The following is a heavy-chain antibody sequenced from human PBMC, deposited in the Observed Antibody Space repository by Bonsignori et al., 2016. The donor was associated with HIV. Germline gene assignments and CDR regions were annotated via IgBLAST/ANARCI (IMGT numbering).Heavy chain of an antibody. CDR2: IKQDGSEK. V-gene: IGHV3-7*03. Sequence: VRQAPGKGLEWVANIKQDGSEKYYVDSVKGRFTISRDNAKNSLYLQMNSLRAEDTAVYYCARESYFDYWGQGTLVTVSS. CDR3: ARESYFDY. J-gene: IGHJ4*02.